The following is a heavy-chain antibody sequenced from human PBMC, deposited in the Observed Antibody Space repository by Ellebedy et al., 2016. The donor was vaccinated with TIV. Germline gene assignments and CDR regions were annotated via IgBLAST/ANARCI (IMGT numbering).Heavy chain of an antibody. Sequence: PGGSLRLSCAASGFTFSSYSMNWVRQAPGKGLDWVSYIGSTITTIYYADSVKGRFTISRDNAKNSLYLQMNRLRAEETAVYYCARVSRSTVTTSDYWGQGTLVTVSS. CDR1: GFTFSSYS. D-gene: IGHD4-17*01. J-gene: IGHJ4*02. V-gene: IGHV3-48*04. CDR3: ARVSRSTVTTSDY. CDR2: IGSTITTI.